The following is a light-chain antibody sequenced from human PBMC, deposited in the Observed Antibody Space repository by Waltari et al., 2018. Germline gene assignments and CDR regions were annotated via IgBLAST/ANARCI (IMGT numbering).Light chain of an antibody. CDR1: QSISNW. CDR2: KAS. Sequence: DIQMTQSPSSLSASVGDRVTITCRASQSISNWLAWYQQKPGKAPILLIYKASILQSGVPSRFSGSGSETQFTLTISSLQPGDFATYYCQQYNTYSSFGQGTKLEIK. V-gene: IGKV1-5*03. J-gene: IGKJ2*01. CDR3: QQYNTYSS.